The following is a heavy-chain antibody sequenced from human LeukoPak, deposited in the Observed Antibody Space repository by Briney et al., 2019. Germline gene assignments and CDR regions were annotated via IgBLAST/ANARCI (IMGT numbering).Heavy chain of an antibody. J-gene: IGHJ4*02. V-gene: IGHV3-11*01. CDR1: EFVFSDYY. Sequence: SGGSLRLSCAASEFVFSDYYMSWVLQAPGKGLDWVSYISSGGDTKYYADSVKGRFTISRDDAKNPLYLQTNNLRAEDTAVYYCAREMGGDYGSGTFFDLWGQGNMVTVSS. CDR2: ISSGGDTK. D-gene: IGHD3-10*01. CDR3: AREMGGDYGSGTFFDL.